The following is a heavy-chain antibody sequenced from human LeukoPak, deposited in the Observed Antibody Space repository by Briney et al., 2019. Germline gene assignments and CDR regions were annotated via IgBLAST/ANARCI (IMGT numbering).Heavy chain of an antibody. V-gene: IGHV5-51*01. CDR2: IYPGDSDT. CDR1: GYSFTGHW. D-gene: IGHD2-21*01. CDR3: ATYGKSGTYSHGFDV. Sequence: GESLKISCEAFGYSFTGHWIGWVRQMPGRGLEFMGTIYPGDSDTRYSPSFEGRVSISVDKSINTAYLQWSGLKASDTAMYYCATYGKSGTYSHGFDVWGQGTMVIVPS. J-gene: IGHJ3*01.